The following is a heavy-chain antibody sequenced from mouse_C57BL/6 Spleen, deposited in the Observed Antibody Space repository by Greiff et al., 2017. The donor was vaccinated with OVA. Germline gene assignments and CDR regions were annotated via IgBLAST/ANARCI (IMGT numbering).Heavy chain of an antibody. CDR1: GYTFTDYY. Sequence: VQLQQSGPELVKPGASVKISCKASGYTFTDYYMNWVKQSHGKSLEWIGDINPNNGGTSYNQKFKGKATLTVDKSSSTAYMELRSLTSEDSAVYYCAGYDGYYDYAMDYWGQGTSVTVSS. D-gene: IGHD2-3*01. J-gene: IGHJ4*01. V-gene: IGHV1-26*01. CDR2: INPNNGGT. CDR3: AGYDGYYDYAMDY.